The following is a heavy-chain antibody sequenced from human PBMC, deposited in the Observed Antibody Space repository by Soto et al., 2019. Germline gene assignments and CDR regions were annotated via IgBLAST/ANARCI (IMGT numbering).Heavy chain of an antibody. D-gene: IGHD3-10*01. Sequence: GASVKVSCKASGYTFTGYYMHWVRQAPGQGLEWKGWINPNSGGTNYAQKIQGWVTMTRDTSISTAYMELSRLRSDDTAVYYCARGLNPIVRGVITEKYYYYYYGMDVWGQGTTVTVSS. V-gene: IGHV1-2*04. CDR3: ARGLNPIVRGVITEKYYYYYYGMDV. CDR2: INPNSGGT. J-gene: IGHJ6*02. CDR1: GYTFTGYY.